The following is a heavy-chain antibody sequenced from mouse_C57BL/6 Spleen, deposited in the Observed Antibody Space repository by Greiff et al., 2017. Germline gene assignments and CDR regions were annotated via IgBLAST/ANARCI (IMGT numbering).Heavy chain of an antibody. CDR3: ARIYDGYNYYAMDY. D-gene: IGHD2-3*01. Sequence: VQLVESGPGLVQPSQSLSITCTVSGFSLTSYGVHWVRQSPGKGLEWLGVIWSGGSTDYNAAFISRLSISKDNSKSQVFFKMNSLQADDTAIYYCARIYDGYNYYAMDYWGQGTSVTVSS. CDR2: IWSGGST. CDR1: GFSLTSYG. J-gene: IGHJ4*01. V-gene: IGHV2-2*01.